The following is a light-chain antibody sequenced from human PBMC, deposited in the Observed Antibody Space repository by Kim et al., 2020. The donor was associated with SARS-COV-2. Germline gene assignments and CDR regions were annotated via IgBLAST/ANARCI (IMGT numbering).Light chain of an antibody. CDR3: NSYTSSSTLV. CDR1: SSDVGGYNY. J-gene: IGLJ3*02. Sequence: GQSNTISCTGTSSDVGGYNYVSWYQQHPGKAPKLMIYDVSKRPAGVSSRFSGSKSGNTASLTISGLQAEDEADYYCNSYTSSSTLVFGGGTQLTVL. V-gene: IGLV2-14*03. CDR2: DVS.